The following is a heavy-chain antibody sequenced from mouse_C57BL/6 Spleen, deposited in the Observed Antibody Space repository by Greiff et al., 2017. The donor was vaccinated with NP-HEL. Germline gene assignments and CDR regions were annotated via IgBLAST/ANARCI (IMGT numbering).Heavy chain of an antibody. Sequence: QVQLQQSGAELVKPGASVKLSCKASGYTFTEYTIHWVKQRSGQGLEWIGWFYPGSGSIKYNEKFKDKATLTADKSSSTVYMELSRLTSEDSAVYFCARHEERDYYDYGGVDYWGQGTTLTVSS. CDR1: GYTFTEYT. V-gene: IGHV1-62-2*01. D-gene: IGHD2-4*01. J-gene: IGHJ2*01. CDR3: ARHEERDYYDYGGVDY. CDR2: FYPGSGSI.